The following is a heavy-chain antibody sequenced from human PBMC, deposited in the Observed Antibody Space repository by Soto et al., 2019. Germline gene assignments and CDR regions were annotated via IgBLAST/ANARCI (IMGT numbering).Heavy chain of an antibody. J-gene: IGHJ4*02. V-gene: IGHV1-3*01. Sequence: ASVKVSCKTSGYIFTNYAVHWVRQAPGQRLEWMGWINAGNGNTKYSQKFQGRVTITRDTSASTAYMELSSLRSEDTAVYYCASESYGGEFDYWGQGTLVTVSS. CDR3: ASESYGGEFDY. CDR2: INAGNGNT. CDR1: GYIFTNYA. D-gene: IGHD4-17*01.